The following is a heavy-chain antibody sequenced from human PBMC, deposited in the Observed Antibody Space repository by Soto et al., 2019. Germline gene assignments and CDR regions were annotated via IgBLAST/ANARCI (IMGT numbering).Heavy chain of an antibody. CDR1: GFNLSGYE. CDR3: AGERHVDRNYFYYGMSV. CDR2: ISNSGTTI. Sequence: PGGSLRLSCAASGFNLSGYEMHWVRQAPGKGLEWVSYISNSGTTIYDADSVKGRFTISRDNAKNSLYLQMNSLRAEDTAVYYCAGERHVDRNYFYYGMSVWGQGTTVTVSS. V-gene: IGHV3-48*03. D-gene: IGHD5-12*01. J-gene: IGHJ6*02.